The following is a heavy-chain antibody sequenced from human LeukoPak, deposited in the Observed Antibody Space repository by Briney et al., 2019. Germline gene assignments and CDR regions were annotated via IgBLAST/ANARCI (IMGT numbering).Heavy chain of an antibody. D-gene: IGHD2-15*01. Sequence: GGSLRLSCAASGFTFDDYGMSWVRQAPGKGLEWVSGINWNGGSTGYADSVKGRFTISRDNAKNSLYLQMNSLRAEDTALYYCARDGLVVVAATVYFDYWGQGTLVTVSS. J-gene: IGHJ4*02. CDR3: ARDGLVVVAATVYFDY. V-gene: IGHV3-20*04. CDR2: INWNGGST. CDR1: GFTFDDYG.